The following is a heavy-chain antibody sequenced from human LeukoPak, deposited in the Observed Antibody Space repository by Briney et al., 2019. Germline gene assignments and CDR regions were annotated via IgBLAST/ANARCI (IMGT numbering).Heavy chain of an antibody. D-gene: IGHD3-22*01. CDR3: ARYDNSGYYYVFDY. CDR1: GGSVSSGSYY. CDR2: IYYSGST. Sequence: SETLSLTCTVSGGSVSSGSYYWSWIRQPPGKGLEWIGYIYYSGSTNYNPSLKSRVTISLDTSKNQFSLKLSSVTAADTAVYYCARYDNSGYYYVFDYWGQGTLVTVSS. V-gene: IGHV4-61*01. J-gene: IGHJ4*02.